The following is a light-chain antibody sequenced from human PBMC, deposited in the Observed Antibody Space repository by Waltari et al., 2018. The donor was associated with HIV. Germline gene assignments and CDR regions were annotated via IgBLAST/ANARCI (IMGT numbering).Light chain of an antibody. J-gene: IGLJ2*01. CDR3: SSYTSSSTLAV. CDR1: SSDVGGYNY. CDR2: EVS. Sequence: QSALTQPASVSGSPGQSITISCTGTSSDVGGYNYVSWYQHHPGKAPKLLIYEVSNRTSGLSNRFAGSKSGNTASLIISGLQAEDEADYYCSSYTSSSTLAVFGGGTKLTVL. V-gene: IGLV2-14*01.